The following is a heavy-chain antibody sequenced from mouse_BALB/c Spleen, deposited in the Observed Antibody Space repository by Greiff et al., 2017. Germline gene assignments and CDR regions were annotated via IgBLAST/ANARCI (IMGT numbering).Heavy chain of an antibody. V-gene: IGHV1S81*02. CDR1: GYTFTSYY. CDR3: TRENGNYFDY. Sequence: VKLQESGAELVKPGASVKLSCKASGYTFTSYYMYWVKQRPGQGLEWIGEINPSNGGTNFNEKFKSKATLTVDKSSSTAYMQLSSLTSEDSAVYYCTRENGNYFDYWGQGTTLTVSS. D-gene: IGHD2-1*01. J-gene: IGHJ2*01. CDR2: INPSNGGT.